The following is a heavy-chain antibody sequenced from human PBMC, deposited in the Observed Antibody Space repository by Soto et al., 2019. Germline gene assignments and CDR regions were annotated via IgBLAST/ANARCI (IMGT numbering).Heavy chain of an antibody. D-gene: IGHD6-13*01. CDR2: ISSNGGST. J-gene: IGHJ6*03. CDR1: GFTFSSYA. Sequence: GGFLRLSCAASGFTFSSYAMHWVRQAPGKGLEYVSAISSNGGSTYYANSVKGRFTISRDNSKNTLYLQMGSLRAEDMAVYYCARPRIAAAGNHYYYYMDVWGKGTTVTVSS. CDR3: ARPRIAAAGNHYYYYMDV. V-gene: IGHV3-64*01.